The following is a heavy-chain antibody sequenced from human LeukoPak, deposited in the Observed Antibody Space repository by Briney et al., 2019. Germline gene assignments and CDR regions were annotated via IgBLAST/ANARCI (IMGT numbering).Heavy chain of an antibody. D-gene: IGHD2/OR15-2a*01. CDR3: ARDINILQF. CDR2: IKQDGSEK. Sequence: GGSLRLSCSASGFIFSNYWMTWVRQAPGKGMEWVANIKQDGSEKYYVDSVKGRFTISRDNAKKSLYLQMNSLRAEDTALYFCARDINILQFWGQGTLGSVSS. V-gene: IGHV3-7*04. CDR1: GFIFSNYW. J-gene: IGHJ4*02.